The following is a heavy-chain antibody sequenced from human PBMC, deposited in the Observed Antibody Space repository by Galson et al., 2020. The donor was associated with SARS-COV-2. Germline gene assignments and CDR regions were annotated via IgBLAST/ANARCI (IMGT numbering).Heavy chain of an antibody. D-gene: IGHD5-12*01. Sequence: ASETLSLTCTVSGGSVSSSSYYWARIRPPPGTGLEWIGGIYYTGITPYTPSFESPITIPVDTSKNLVSLRPSSVTAADTAVYYCTRPGRDNGYSRYLGYEYARDGWGRGTTVTVSS. CDR3: TRPGRDNGYSRYLGYEYARDG. CDR1: GGSVSSSSYY. CDR2: IYYTGIT. V-gene: IGHV4-39*01. J-gene: IGHJ6*02.